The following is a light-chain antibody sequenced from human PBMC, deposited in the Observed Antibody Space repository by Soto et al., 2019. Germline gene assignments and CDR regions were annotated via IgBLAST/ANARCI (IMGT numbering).Light chain of an antibody. V-gene: IGKV1D-12*01. Sequence: DIQMTQSPSSVSASIGGTVTITCRASQDISTLLAWYQQKPGKAPKLLIYGASTLESGVPSRFSGRGSGTDFTLTISSLQPEDFATYFCQQADSFPLTFGGGTKVDI. CDR3: QQADSFPLT. CDR2: GAS. J-gene: IGKJ4*01. CDR1: QDISTL.